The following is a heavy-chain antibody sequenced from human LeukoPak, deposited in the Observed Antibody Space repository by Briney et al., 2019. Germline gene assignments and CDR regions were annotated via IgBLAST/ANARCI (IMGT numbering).Heavy chain of an antibody. CDR3: ARGSRQIVVVILDY. CDR1: GGSFSGYY. CDR2: INHSGST. V-gene: IGHV4-34*01. J-gene: IGHJ4*02. D-gene: IGHD2-21*01. Sequence: KPSETLSLTCAVYGGSFSGYYWSWIRQPPGKGLEWIGEINHSGSTNYNPSLKSRVTISVDTSKNQFSLKLSSVTAADTAVYYCARGSRQIVVVILDYWGQGTLVTVSS.